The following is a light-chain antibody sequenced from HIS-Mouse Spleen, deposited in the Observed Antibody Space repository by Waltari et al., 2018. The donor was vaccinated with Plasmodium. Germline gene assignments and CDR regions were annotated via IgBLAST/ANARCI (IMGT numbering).Light chain of an antibody. CDR3: AAWDDSLSGPWV. J-gene: IGLJ3*02. Sequence: QSVLTQPPSASGTPGQRVTIPCSGSSSNIGSNYVYWYQQLPGTAPKLLIYSKNQRPAGGLHGVSGSTSGTSASLAISGVRSEDEADYYCAAWDDSLSGPWVFGGGTKLTVL. V-gene: IGLV1-47*02. CDR2: SKN. CDR1: SSNIGSNY.